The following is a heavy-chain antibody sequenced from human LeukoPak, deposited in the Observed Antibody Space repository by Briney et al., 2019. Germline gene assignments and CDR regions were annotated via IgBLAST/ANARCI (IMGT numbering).Heavy chain of an antibody. J-gene: IGHJ6*02. Sequence: SQTLSLTCAISGDSVSSNSAAWNWIRQSPSRGLEWLGRTYYRSKWYNDYAVSVKSRITINPDTSKNQFSLQLNSVTPEDTAVYYCARSGGYCSGGSCYSYSYGMDVWGQGTTVTVSS. CDR2: TYYRSKWYN. CDR3: ARSGGYCSGGSCYSYSYGMDV. CDR1: GDSVSSNSAA. D-gene: IGHD2-15*01. V-gene: IGHV6-1*01.